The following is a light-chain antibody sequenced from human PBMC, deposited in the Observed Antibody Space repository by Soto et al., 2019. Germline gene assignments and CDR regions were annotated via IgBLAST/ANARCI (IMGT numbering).Light chain of an antibody. CDR3: QHYYNWPRT. J-gene: IGKJ1*01. CDR2: GAS. Sequence: EIVMTQSPATLSVSPGERSTLSCRSSQTVSHNLAWYQQKPGQAPRPLFYGASTRATGIPARFSGSGSGTEFTLTISSLQSEDFAVYYCQHYYNWPRTFGQGTKVDIK. CDR1: QTVSHN. V-gene: IGKV3-15*01.